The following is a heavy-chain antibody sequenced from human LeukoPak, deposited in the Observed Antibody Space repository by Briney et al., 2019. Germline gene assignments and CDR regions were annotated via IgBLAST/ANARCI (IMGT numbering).Heavy chain of an antibody. Sequence: GGSLRLSCAASGFTFSSYEMSWVRQAPGKGLEWVSYISSSGGSMYYADSVKGRFTISRDNAKNPLFLEMNSLRAEDTAVYYCARLTAAGDPADFWGQGTLVTVSS. CDR3: ARLTAAGDPADF. CDR1: GFTFSSYE. D-gene: IGHD6-13*01. CDR2: ISSSGGSM. J-gene: IGHJ4*02. V-gene: IGHV3-48*03.